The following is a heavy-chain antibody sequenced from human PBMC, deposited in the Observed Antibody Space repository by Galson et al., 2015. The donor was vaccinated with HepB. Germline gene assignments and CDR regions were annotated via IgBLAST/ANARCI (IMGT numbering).Heavy chain of an antibody. D-gene: IGHD6-19*01. CDR1: GYTVTTYW. J-gene: IGHJ5*02. CDR3: ARYIVAGPRRWFDP. CDR2: IYPGDSDT. V-gene: IGHV5-51*03. Sequence: QSGAEVKRPGESLKISCKGSGYTVTTYWIGWVRQMPGKGLEGMGIIYPGDSDTTYSPSFQGQVTISADKSISTAYLQWSSLKASDPAMYYCARYIVAGPRRWFDPWGQGTLVTVSS.